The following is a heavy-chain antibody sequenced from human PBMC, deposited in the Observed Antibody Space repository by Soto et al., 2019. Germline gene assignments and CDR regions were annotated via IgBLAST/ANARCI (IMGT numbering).Heavy chain of an antibody. CDR3: ARGVIH. D-gene: IGHD3-16*02. CDR1: GGSISSGGYY. J-gene: IGHJ4*02. CDR2: IYYSGST. V-gene: IGHV4-31*01. Sequence: QVQLQESGPGLVKPSQTLSLTCTVSGGSISSGGYYWSWIRQHPGKGLEWIGYIYYSGSTSYNPXLXSXXTISLDTSKNQFSLKLSSVTAAATAVYYCARGVIHWGQGTLVTVSS.